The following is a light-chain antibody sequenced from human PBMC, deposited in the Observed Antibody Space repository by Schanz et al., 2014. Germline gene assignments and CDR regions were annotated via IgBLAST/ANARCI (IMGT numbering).Light chain of an antibody. CDR2: GAS. CDR3: QQYNSYWG. V-gene: IGKV3-20*01. J-gene: IGKJ1*01. CDR1: QSVSSSY. Sequence: EIVLTQSPGTLSLSPGERVTLSCRASQSVSSSYLAWYQQKPGQAPRLLIYGASSRATGIPDRFSGSGSGTDFTLTISSLQPDDFATYYCQQYNSYWGFGQGTKVEIK.